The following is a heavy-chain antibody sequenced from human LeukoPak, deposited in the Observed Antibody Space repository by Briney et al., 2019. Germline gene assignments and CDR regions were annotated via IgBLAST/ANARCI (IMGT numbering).Heavy chain of an antibody. CDR3: ARVPVYYYDSSGYYDL. D-gene: IGHD3-22*01. V-gene: IGHV1-24*01. J-gene: IGHJ4*02. Sequence: ASVKVSCTVSGYTLTELSMHWVRQAPGKGLEWMGGFDPEDGETIYAQKFQGRVTMTEDTSTDTAYMELSSLRSEDTAVYYCARVPVYYYDSSGYYDLWGQGTLVTVSS. CDR1: GYTLTELS. CDR2: FDPEDGET.